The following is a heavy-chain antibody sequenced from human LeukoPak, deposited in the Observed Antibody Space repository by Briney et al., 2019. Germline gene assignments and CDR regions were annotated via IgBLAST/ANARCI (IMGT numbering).Heavy chain of an antibody. V-gene: IGHV4-34*01. CDR1: GGSFSGYY. CDR3: ARGLRYCSSTSCPLDY. Sequence: PSETLSLTCAVYGGSFSGYYWSWVRQPPGKGLEWIGEINHSGSTNYNPSLKSRVTISVDTSKNQFSRKLSSVTTADTAVYYCARGLRYCSSTSCPLDYWGQGTLVTVSS. D-gene: IGHD2-2*01. CDR2: INHSGST. J-gene: IGHJ4*02.